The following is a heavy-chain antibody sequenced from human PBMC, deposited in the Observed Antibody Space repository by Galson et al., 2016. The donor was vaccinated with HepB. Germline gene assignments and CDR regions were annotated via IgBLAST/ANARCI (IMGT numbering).Heavy chain of an antibody. Sequence: SVKVSCKASGGTFNSYDFSWVRQAPGQGLEWMGGIIPLFGTANYAQKFQGRLTITADESTTTVYMDLSSLRSEYTAVYYCARDRGVVDTRRGHYYYYGMDVWGQGATVTVSS. J-gene: IGHJ6*02. V-gene: IGHV1-69*13. CDR1: GGTFNSYD. CDR3: ARDRGVVDTRRGHYYYYGMDV. D-gene: IGHD5-18*01. CDR2: IIPLFGTA.